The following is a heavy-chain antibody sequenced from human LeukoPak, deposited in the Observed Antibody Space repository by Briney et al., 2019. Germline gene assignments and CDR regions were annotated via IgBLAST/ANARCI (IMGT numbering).Heavy chain of an antibody. Sequence: SETLSLTRGVYGGSFSGYYWTWIRQPPGKGLEWIGEINHTGSTNYNPSLKSRVAMSVDTSKNRFSLKLTSVTAADTAVYYCARGRRSGSYYDGPLYYWGQGTLVTVSS. CDR2: INHTGST. D-gene: IGHD1-26*01. V-gene: IGHV4-34*01. J-gene: IGHJ4*02. CDR1: GGSFSGYY. CDR3: ARGRRSGSYYDGPLYY.